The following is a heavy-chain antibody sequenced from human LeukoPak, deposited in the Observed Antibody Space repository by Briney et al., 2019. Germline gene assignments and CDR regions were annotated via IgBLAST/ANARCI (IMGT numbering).Heavy chain of an antibody. D-gene: IGHD2-2*01. CDR1: GFTFSSYT. CDR2: ISSSSSTI. J-gene: IGHJ4*02. Sequence: GGSPRLSCAASGFTFSSYTMNWVRQAPGKGLEWVSYISSSSSTIYYADSVKGRFTISRDNAKNSLYLHMNSLRVEDTAVYYCARGGYCSSTSCPKPKYFDYWGQGTLVTVSS. V-gene: IGHV3-48*01. CDR3: ARGGYCSSTSCPKPKYFDY.